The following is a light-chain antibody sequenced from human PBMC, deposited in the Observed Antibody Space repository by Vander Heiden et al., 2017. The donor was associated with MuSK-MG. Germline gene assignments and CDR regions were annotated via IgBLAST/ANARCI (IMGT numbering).Light chain of an antibody. CDR2: LGS. V-gene: IGKV2-28*01. J-gene: IGKJ5*01. CDR1: QSLLHSNGYNY. Sequence: DIVMTQSPLSLPVTPGEPASISCRSSQSLLHSNGYNYLDWYLQKPGQSPQLLICLGSSQASGVPDRFSGSGSGTDFTLKISRVEAEDVGVYYCMQALQTPITFGQETRLEIK. CDR3: MQALQTPIT.